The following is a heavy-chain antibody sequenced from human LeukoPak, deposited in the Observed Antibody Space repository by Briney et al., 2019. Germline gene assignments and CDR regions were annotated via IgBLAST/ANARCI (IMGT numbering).Heavy chain of an antibody. J-gene: IGHJ4*02. Sequence: GGSLRLSCAASGFTFSNYWMHWVRQAPGEGLVWVSRIDSDGSGTVYPASVKGRFTISRDNAKNMLYLQMNSLRAEDTAVYYCARDGSKYSGSYADYWGQGTLVTVSS. CDR1: GFTFSNYW. CDR2: IDSDGSGT. CDR3: ARDGSKYSGSYADY. D-gene: IGHD1-26*01. V-gene: IGHV3-74*01.